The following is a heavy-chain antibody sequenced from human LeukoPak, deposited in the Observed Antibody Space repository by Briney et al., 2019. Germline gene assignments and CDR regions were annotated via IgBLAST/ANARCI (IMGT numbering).Heavy chain of an antibody. Sequence: PSETLSLACPVSGAFTSTYYWSWVRQPPTGGLEWIGYVFYSGNSNYNPNFTSRVTMSVDTSKSQFSLKLTSLSAADTAVYYCARIDPLGFFDQWGQGTLVTVSS. CDR1: GAFTSTYY. CDR3: ARIDPLGFFDQ. CDR2: VFYSGNS. V-gene: IGHV4-59*13. D-gene: IGHD6-25*01. J-gene: IGHJ4*02.